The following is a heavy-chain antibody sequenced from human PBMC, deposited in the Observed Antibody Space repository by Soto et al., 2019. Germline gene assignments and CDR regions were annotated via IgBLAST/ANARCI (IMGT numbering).Heavy chain of an antibody. CDR3: ARDQYYSNYVTYYYYYGMDV. D-gene: IGHD4-4*01. CDR1: GFTFSSYS. V-gene: IGHV3-21*01. J-gene: IGHJ6*02. Sequence: EVQLVESGGGLVKPGGSLRLSCAASGFTFSSYSMNWVRQAPGKGLEWVSSISSSSSYIYYADSVKGRFTISRDNAKNSLYLQMNSLGAEDTAVYYCARDQYYSNYVTYYYYYGMDVWGQGTTVTVSS. CDR2: ISSSSSYI.